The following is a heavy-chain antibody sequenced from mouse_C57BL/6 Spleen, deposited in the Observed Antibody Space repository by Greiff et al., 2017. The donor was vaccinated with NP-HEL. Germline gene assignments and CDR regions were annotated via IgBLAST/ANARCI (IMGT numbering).Heavy chain of an antibody. Sequence: QVQLQQPGAELVKPGASVKMSCKASGYTFTSYWITWVKQRPAQGLEWIGDIYPGSGSTNYNEKFKSKATLTVDTSSSTAYMQLSSLTSEDSAVYYCARFITTVVAPDYWGQGTTLTVSS. D-gene: IGHD1-1*01. J-gene: IGHJ2*01. V-gene: IGHV1-55*01. CDR3: ARFITTVVAPDY. CDR1: GYTFTSYW. CDR2: IYPGSGST.